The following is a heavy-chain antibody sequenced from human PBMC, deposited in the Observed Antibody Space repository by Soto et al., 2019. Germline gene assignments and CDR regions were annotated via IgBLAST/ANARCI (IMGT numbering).Heavy chain of an antibody. Sequence: GGSLRLSCAASGFTFSNYARSWVRQAPGKGLEWVSTISGSGSSTYYADSMKGRFTISRDNSKNTLYLQMNSLRGEDTAVYYCAKALNYGDYPGYYYYYYMDVWGKGTTVTVSS. CDR3: AKALNYGDYPGYYYYYYMDV. D-gene: IGHD4-17*01. CDR1: GFTFSNYA. J-gene: IGHJ6*03. V-gene: IGHV3-23*01. CDR2: ISGSGSST.